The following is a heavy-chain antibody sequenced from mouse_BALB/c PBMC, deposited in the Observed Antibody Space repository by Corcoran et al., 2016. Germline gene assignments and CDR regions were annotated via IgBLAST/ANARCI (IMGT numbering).Heavy chain of an antibody. J-gene: IGHJ3*01. V-gene: IGHV1-62-2*01. D-gene: IGHD2-14*01. Sequence: VQVQQSGAELVKSGASVKLSCKASGYTFTEYTIHWVKQRSGQGLEWIGWFYPRSKTIKYNEKFKDKATLTADKSSSTVYMELSRLTSEDSAVYFCARHAYSRDGGFAYCGQGTLVTVSA. CDR3: ARHAYSRDGGFAY. CDR1: GYTFTEYT. CDR2: FYPRSKTI.